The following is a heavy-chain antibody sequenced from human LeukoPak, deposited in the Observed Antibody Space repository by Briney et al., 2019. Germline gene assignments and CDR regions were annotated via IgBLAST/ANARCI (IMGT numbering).Heavy chain of an antibody. D-gene: IGHD3-22*01. J-gene: IGHJ3*02. CDR3: ARVPADYYDSSGYLYWNDAFDI. V-gene: IGHV4-34*01. CDR1: GGSFSGYY. Sequence: SETLSLTCAVYGGSFSGYYWSWIRQPPGKGLEWIGEINHSGSTNYNPSLKSRVTISVDTSENQFSLKLSSVTAADTAVYYCARVPADYYDSSGYLYWNDAFDIWGQGTMVTVSS. CDR2: INHSGST.